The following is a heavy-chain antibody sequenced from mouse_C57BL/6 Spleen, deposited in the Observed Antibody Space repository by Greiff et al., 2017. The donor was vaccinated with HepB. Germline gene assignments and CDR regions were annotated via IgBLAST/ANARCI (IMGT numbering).Heavy chain of an antibody. CDR3: ARRDYDLAWFAY. V-gene: IGHV1-54*01. Sequence: QVQLKESGAELVRPGTSVKVSCKASGYAFTNYLIEWVKQRPGQGLEWIGVINPGSGGTNYNEKFKGKATLTADKSSSTAYMQLSSLTSEDSAVHFCARRDYDLAWFAYWGQGTLVTVSA. CDR2: INPGSGGT. CDR1: GYAFTNYL. D-gene: IGHD2-4*01. J-gene: IGHJ3*01.